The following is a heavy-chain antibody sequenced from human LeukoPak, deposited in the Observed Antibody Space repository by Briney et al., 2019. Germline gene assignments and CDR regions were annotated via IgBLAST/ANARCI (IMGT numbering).Heavy chain of an antibody. Sequence: PGGSLTLSCIASGFTFSDSWMSWVRQAPGKGLGSVANVKQDGSETYYVDSVKGRFTISRDNARNSVHLQMDSLRAEDTAIYYCAKGRVNMDVWGKGTTVTVSS. D-gene: IGHD4-23*01. J-gene: IGHJ6*03. CDR2: VKQDGSET. V-gene: IGHV3-7*01. CDR1: GFTFSDSW. CDR3: AKGRVNMDV.